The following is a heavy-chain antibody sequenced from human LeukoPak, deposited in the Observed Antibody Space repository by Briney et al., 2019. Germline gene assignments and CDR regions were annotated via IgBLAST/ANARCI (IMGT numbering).Heavy chain of an antibody. V-gene: IGHV3-74*01. CDR1: GFTFSTYW. CDR3: ARGITGATDY. CDR2: INPDGSIT. J-gene: IGHJ4*02. D-gene: IGHD1-20*01. Sequence: PGGSLRLSCAASGFTFSTYWMYWVRQAPRKGLVWVSRINPDGSITSYADSVKGRFTISRDNAKNTLYVQMNSLRAEDTAVYYCARGITGATDYWGQGTLVTVSS.